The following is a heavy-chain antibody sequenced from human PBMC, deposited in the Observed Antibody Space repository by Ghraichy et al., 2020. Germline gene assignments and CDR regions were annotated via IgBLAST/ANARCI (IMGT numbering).Heavy chain of an antibody. CDR2: ISGSGGST. J-gene: IGHJ5*02. Sequence: GSLRLSCAASGFTFSSYAMSWVRQAPGKGLEWVSAISGSGGSTYYADSVKGRFTISRDNSKNTLYLQMNSLRAEDTAVYYCAKKARIVVVVAATFDPWGQGTLVTVS. CDR3: AKKARIVVVVAATFDP. CDR1: GFTFSSYA. V-gene: IGHV3-23*01. D-gene: IGHD2-15*01.